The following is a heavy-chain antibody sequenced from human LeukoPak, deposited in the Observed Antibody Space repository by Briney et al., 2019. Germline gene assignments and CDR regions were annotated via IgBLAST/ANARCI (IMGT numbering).Heavy chain of an antibody. V-gene: IGHV3-30*18. Sequence: GGSLRLSCAASGFTFSSYGMHWVRQAPGKGLEWVAVISYDGSNGNYVDSVKGRSTISRDNSKNTLYLQMNSLRAEDMAVYYCAKEDYDGSGSYLGYWGQGTLVTVSS. CDR2: ISYDGSNG. CDR1: GFTFSSYG. D-gene: IGHD3-10*01. J-gene: IGHJ4*02. CDR3: AKEDYDGSGSYLGY.